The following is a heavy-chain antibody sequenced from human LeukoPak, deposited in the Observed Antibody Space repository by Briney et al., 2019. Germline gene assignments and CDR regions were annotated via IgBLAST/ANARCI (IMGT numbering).Heavy chain of an antibody. V-gene: IGHV3-23*01. D-gene: IGHD1-1*01. CDR1: GFTFSSYA. CDR2: ISGSGGST. Sequence: GGSLRLSCAASGFTFSSYAMSWVRQAPGKGLEWVSAISGSGGSTYYADSVKGRFTISRDNSKNTLYLQMNSLRAEDTAVYYCAKEAVEGAVTTEYFQHWGQGTLVTVSS. CDR3: AKEAVEGAVTTEYFQH. J-gene: IGHJ1*01.